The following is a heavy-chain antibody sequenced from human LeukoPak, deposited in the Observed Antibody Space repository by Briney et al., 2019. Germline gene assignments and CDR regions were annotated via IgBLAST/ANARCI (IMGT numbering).Heavy chain of an antibody. D-gene: IGHD3-9*01. Sequence: SQTLSLTCTVSGGSISSGGYYWSWIRQHPGKGLEWIGYIYYSGSTYYNPSLKSRVTISVDTSKNQFSLKLSSVTAADTAVYYCASSTLPYYDILTGYPPDYWGQGTLVTVSS. CDR3: ASSTLPYYDILTGYPPDY. CDR1: GGSISSGGYY. CDR2: IYYSGST. J-gene: IGHJ4*02. V-gene: IGHV4-31*03.